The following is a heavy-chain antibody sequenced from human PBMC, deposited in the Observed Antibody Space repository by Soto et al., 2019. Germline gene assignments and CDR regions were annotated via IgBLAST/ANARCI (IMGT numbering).Heavy chain of an antibody. J-gene: IGHJ6*02. CDR3: ARQKGEAARFNYYGMDV. CDR2: IYYSGST. CDR1: GGSISSSSYY. D-gene: IGHD6-6*01. V-gene: IGHV4-39*01. Sequence: SETLSLTCTVSGGSISSSSYYWGWNRQPPGKGLEWIGSIYYSGSTYYNPSLKSRVTISVDTSKNQFSLKLSSVTAADTAVYYCARQKGEAARFNYYGMDVWGQGTTVTVSS.